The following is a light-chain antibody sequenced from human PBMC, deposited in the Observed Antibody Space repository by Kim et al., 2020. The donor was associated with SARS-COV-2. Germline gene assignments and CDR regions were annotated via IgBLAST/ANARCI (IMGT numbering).Light chain of an antibody. CDR3: QQYNSYSRT. CDR2: QAS. CDR1: QNISTW. Sequence: DIQLTQSPSTLSASVGDRVTITCRASQNISTWLAWYQQKPGTAPKLLVYQASTLQSGVPLRFSGSGSGTEFTLTIRSLQPGDFATYYCQQYNSYSRTFGQGTKVDIK. V-gene: IGKV1-5*03. J-gene: IGKJ2*01.